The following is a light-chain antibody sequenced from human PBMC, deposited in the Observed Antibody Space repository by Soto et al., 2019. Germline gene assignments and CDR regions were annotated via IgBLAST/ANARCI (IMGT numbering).Light chain of an antibody. CDR3: QYYNNYCWT. V-gene: IGKV1-5*03. J-gene: IGKJ1*01. Sequence: DIQLTQSPSTLSASVGDRVTITCRASQSISSWLAWYQQKPGKAPKFLIYKTSNLESGVPSRFSGSGSGTEFTLTISSLQPDDVATYYCQYYNNYCWTFGQGNKVEIK. CDR1: QSISSW. CDR2: KTS.